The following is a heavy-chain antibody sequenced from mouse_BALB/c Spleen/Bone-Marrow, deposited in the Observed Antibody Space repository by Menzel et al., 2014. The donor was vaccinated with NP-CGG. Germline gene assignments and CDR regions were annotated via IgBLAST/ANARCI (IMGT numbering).Heavy chain of an antibody. J-gene: IGHJ4*01. V-gene: IGHV1-87*01. CDR3: ARYYYRTMDY. CDR1: GYTFTSYW. Sequence: QVQLQQSGAELARPGASVKLSCKASGYTFTSYWMQWVKQRPGQGLEWIGAIYPGDGDTRYTQKFKGKATLTADKSSSTAYMQLSSLASEDSAVYYCARYYYRTMDYWGQGTSVTVSS. CDR2: IYPGDGDT. D-gene: IGHD1-1*01.